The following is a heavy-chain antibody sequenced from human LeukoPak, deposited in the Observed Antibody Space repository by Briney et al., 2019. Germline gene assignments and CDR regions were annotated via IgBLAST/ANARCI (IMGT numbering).Heavy chain of an antibody. D-gene: IGHD6-19*01. CDR2: ITSRGSTI. Sequence: GGSLRLSCAASGFTFSDYEMNWVRQAPGKGLEWLSYITSRGSTIYYADSVKGRSTISRDNAKNSLYLQMNSLRAEDTAVYYCARDRGIAVAFDYWGQGTLVTVSS. CDR3: ARDRGIAVAFDY. V-gene: IGHV3-48*03. CDR1: GFTFSDYE. J-gene: IGHJ4*02.